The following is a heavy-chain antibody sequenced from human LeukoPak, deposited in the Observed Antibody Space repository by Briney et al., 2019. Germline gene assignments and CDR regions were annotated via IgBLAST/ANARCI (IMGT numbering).Heavy chain of an antibody. CDR2: IYYSGST. V-gene: IGHV4-30-4*08. D-gene: IGHD4-17*01. Sequence: SETLSLTCTVSGGSISSYYWSWIRQPPGKGLEWIGYIYYSGSTYYNPSLKSRVTISVDTSKNQFSLKLSSVTAADTAVYYCARTYGDITPSFDYWGQGTLVTVSS. CDR3: ARTYGDITPSFDY. CDR1: GGSISSYY. J-gene: IGHJ4*02.